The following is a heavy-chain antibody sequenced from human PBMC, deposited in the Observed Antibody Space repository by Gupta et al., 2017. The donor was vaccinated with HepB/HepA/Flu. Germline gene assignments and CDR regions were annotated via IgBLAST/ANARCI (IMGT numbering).Heavy chain of an antibody. CDR1: GGSIRSSGYH. J-gene: IGHJ4*02. V-gene: IGHV4-39*01. Sequence: QLQLQESGTGLVKSSETLSLTCTVSGGSIRSSGYHWGWIRQSPGKGLEWIGGIFFDGAAYYNPSLRGRVTISVDLSKNQFSLKVNSVTAADTAVYYCARPETDWGQGTLVTVSS. CDR2: IFFDGAA. CDR3: ARPETD. D-gene: IGHD5-24*01.